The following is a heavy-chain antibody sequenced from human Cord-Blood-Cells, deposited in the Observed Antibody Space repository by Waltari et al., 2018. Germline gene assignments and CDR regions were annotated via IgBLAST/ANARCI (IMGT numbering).Heavy chain of an antibody. V-gene: IGHV1-69*06. CDR1: GGTFGSYA. CDR3: ARWFRDYYGMDV. J-gene: IGHJ6*02. CDR2: IIPIFGTA. Sequence: QGQLVQCGAEVMKPGSSVTVSCTASGGTFGSYASRWERQAPGQGLEWTGGIIPIFGTANYAQEFQGRVTITADKSTSTAYMELSSLRSEDTAVYYCARWFRDYYGMDVWGQGTTVTVSS. D-gene: IGHD3-10*01.